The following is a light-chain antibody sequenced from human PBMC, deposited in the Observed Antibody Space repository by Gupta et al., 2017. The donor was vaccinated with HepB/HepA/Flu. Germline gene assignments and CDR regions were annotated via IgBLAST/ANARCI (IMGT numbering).Light chain of an antibody. CDR1: QDIGDD. Sequence: IQMTQSPSSLSASVGDRVSISCRASQDIGDDLAWYQHAPGKTPKLLIYGASTVQGAVPSRFSGGGSGTXFTLTIXGRQPEDFSTYYCQHEDSCPISFGXGTKVESK. CDR3: QHEDSCPIS. V-gene: IGKV1-6*02. J-gene: IGKJ3*01. CDR2: GAS.